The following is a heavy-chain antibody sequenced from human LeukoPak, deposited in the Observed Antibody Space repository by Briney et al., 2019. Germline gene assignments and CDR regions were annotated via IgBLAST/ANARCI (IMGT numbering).Heavy chain of an antibody. CDR1: GGSLSSSSYY. J-gene: IGHJ4*02. CDR2: IYYSGST. Sequence: SETLSLTCTVSGGSLSSSSYYWGWIRQPPGKGLEWIGSIYYSGSTYYNPSLKSRVTISVDTSKNKFSLKLSSVTAADTAVYYCARVLQEFDYWGQGTLVTVSS. CDR3: ARVLQEFDY. D-gene: IGHD2/OR15-2a*01. V-gene: IGHV4-39*01.